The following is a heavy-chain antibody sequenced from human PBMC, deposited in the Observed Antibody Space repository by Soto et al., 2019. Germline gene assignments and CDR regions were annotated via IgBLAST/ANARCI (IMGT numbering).Heavy chain of an antibody. V-gene: IGHV4-59*08. CDR3: ARLPHHMARECYFDI. CDR1: GGSISSYY. CDR2: IYYTGGT. Sequence: PSETLYLTCTVSGGSISSYYWSWIRQPPGKGLEWIGYIYYTGGTYYSPSLKSRLTISVDTSHVYLMLTSVTAADTALYYCARLPHHMARECYFDIWGPGTLVTVSS. J-gene: IGHJ4*02. D-gene: IGHD3-10*01.